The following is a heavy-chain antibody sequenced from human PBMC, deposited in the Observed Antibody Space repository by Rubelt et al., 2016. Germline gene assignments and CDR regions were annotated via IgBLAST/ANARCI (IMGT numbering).Heavy chain of an antibody. CDR2: ISYSRKN. V-gene: IGHV4-30-4*08. Sequence: QVQLQQSGPGLVKPSQTLSLTCTVSRGSIGSGTHHWSWIRQHPEKGMEWIGYISYSRKNYYSPSLKSRVTISEDTSKNRCSLKRSAVIAADTVVYYGVRRTCCCVDCYRFDLWGQGTLVTVSS. D-gene: IGHD2-21*01. CDR3: VRRTCCCVDCYRFDL. J-gene: IGHJ5*02. CDR1: RGSIGSGTHH.